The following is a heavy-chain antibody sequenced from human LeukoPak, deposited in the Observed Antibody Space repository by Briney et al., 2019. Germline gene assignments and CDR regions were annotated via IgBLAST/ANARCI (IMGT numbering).Heavy chain of an antibody. V-gene: IGHV3-48*02. CDR2: ISSSSNTI. D-gene: IGHD5-12*01. CDR3: ARDILTKQAYSGYDN. J-gene: IGHJ4*02. CDR1: GFTSSTYS. Sequence: PGGTLRLSCAASGFTSSTYSMSWVRQAPGKGLEWVSYISSSSNTIYSADSVKGGFTISRENARNSLYLKINSRRDEDTAVYYCARDILTKQAYSGYDNWGEGSLVTVYS.